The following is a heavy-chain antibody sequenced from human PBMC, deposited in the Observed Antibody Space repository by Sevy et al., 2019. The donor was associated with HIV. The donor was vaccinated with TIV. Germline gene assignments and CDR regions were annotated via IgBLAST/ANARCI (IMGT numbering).Heavy chain of an antibody. CDR1: GFTFSDHY. J-gene: IGHJ4*02. D-gene: IGHD6-13*01. V-gene: IGHV3-72*01. CDR3: STHAGIAAAGRVFDY. Sequence: LSLTCAASGFTFSDHYMEWVRQAPGKGLEWVGRTRNKADSYSTEYAASVKGRFTISRDDSKNSLYLQMNSLKTEDTAVYYCSTHAGIAAAGRVFDYWGQGTLVTVSS. CDR2: TRNKADSYST.